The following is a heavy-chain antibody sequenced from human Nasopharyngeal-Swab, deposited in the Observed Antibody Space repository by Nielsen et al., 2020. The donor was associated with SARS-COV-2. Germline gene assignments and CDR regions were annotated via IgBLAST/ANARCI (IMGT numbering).Heavy chain of an antibody. J-gene: IGHJ4*02. Sequence: SETLSLTCAVSGGSISSSNWWSWVRQPPGKGLEWIGEIYHSGSTNYNPSLKSRVTISVDKSKNQFSLKLSSVIAADTAVYYCARDGDYYDSSGFFDYWGQGTLVTVSS. CDR3: ARDGDYYDSSGFFDY. D-gene: IGHD3-22*01. CDR1: GGSISSSNW. CDR2: IYHSGST. V-gene: IGHV4-4*02.